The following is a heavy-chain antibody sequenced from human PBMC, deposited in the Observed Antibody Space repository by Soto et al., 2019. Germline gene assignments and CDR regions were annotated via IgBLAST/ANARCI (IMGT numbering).Heavy chain of an antibody. Sequence: EVQLVESGGGLVKPGGSLRLSCAASGFTFSNAWMNWVRQAPGQGLEWFGRIKSKTDGGTADYAAPVKGRFTISRDDSKNTLYLQMDSLITEDTAVYYCTTQNCSGGSCYSGYYYYGLDVWGQGTTVSVSS. CDR2: IKSKTDGGTA. CDR3: TTQNCSGGSCYSGYYYYGLDV. D-gene: IGHD2-15*01. V-gene: IGHV3-15*07. J-gene: IGHJ6*02. CDR1: GFTFSNAW.